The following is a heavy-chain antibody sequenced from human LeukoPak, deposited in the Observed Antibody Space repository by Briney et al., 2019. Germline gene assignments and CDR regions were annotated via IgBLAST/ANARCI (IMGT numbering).Heavy chain of an antibody. Sequence: PGGSLRLSCAASGFTFSSYAMHWVRQAPGKGLEWVAVISYDGSNKYYADSVKGRFTISRDNSKNTLYLQMNSLRAEDTAAYYCARADYDYVWGSYRCDYWGQGTLVTVSS. V-gene: IGHV3-30-3*01. CDR3: ARADYDYVWGSYRCDY. J-gene: IGHJ4*02. D-gene: IGHD3-16*02. CDR1: GFTFSSYA. CDR2: ISYDGSNK.